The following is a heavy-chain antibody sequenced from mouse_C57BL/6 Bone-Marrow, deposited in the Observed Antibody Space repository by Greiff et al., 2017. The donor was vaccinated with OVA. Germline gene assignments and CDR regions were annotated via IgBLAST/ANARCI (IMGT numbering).Heavy chain of an antibody. V-gene: IGHV1-55*01. D-gene: IGHD1-1*02. Sequence: QVQLQQSGAELVKPGASVKMSCKASGYTFTSYWITWVKQRPGQGLEWIGDIYPGSGSTNYNEKFKSKATLTVDTSSSTAYMQLSSLTSEDSAVYYCARGAPYGRTFAYWGQGTLVTVSA. CDR3: ARGAPYGRTFAY. CDR1: GYTFTSYW. CDR2: IYPGSGST. J-gene: IGHJ3*01.